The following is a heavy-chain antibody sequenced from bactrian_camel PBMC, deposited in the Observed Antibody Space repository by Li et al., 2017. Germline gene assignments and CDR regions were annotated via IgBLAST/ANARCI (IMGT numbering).Heavy chain of an antibody. CDR1: GYTLSSNC. Sequence: VQLVESGGGLVLPGGSLSLSCAASGYTLSSNCMGWFRQAPGKGLEWVSVIYGNGGSTYYADSVMGRFTISRDNAKNTLYLQLNSLKTEDTAIYYCAADRVPVYYGGGYYPLGHWGQGTQVTVS. CDR2: IYGNGGST. D-gene: IGHD2*01. CDR3: AADRVPVYYGGGYYPLGH. V-gene: IGHV3S40*01. J-gene: IGHJ6*01.